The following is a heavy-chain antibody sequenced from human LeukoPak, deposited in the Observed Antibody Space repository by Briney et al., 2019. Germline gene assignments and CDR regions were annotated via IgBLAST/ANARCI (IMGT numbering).Heavy chain of an antibody. Sequence: GGSLRLSCVASGFSFGNYAMSWVRQAPGKWLQWVSQISGTGGATWYAGFARDRFTISRDNSKKTLYLQMSGLRVEDTATYYCVKDPRDTYGTNWFVSWGQGTLLIVSS. V-gene: IGHV3-23*01. CDR1: GFSFGNYA. CDR2: ISGTGGAT. J-gene: IGHJ5*01. CDR3: VKDPRDTYGTNWFVS. D-gene: IGHD2-21*01.